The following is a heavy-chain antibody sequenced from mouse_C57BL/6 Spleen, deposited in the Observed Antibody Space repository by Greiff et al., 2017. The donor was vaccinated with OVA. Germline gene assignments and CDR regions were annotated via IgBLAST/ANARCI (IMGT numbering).Heavy chain of an antibody. CDR2: ISSGSGTI. CDR3: ARGYFDV. J-gene: IGHJ1*03. CDR1: GFTFSDYG. Sequence: EVQLVESGGGLVKPGGSLKLSCAASGFTFSDYGMHWVRQAPEKGLEWVAYISSGSGTIYYADTVKGRFTISRDNAKNTLFLQMTSLRSEDTAMYYCARGYFDVWGTGTTVTVSS. V-gene: IGHV5-17*01.